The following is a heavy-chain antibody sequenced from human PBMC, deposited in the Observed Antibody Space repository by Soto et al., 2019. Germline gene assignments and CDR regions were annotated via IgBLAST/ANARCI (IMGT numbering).Heavy chain of an antibody. V-gene: IGHV2-5*02. CDR1: GFSLSTSGVG. D-gene: IGHD1-26*01. Sequence: QITLKESGPALVKPTQTLTLTCSFSGFSLSTSGVGVGWVRQVPGKALEWLTLFYWDDDRRYNPSLKNRLTFAKDTSRNQVVLTMTNMDPVDTATYYCAHGSSIVGAPAFDYWGQGILVTVSS. CDR3: AHGSSIVGAPAFDY. CDR2: FYWDDDR. J-gene: IGHJ4*02.